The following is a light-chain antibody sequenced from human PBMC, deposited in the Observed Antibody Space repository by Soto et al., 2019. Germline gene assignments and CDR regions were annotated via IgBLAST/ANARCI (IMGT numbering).Light chain of an antibody. V-gene: IGKV1-39*01. CDR2: AAS. Sequence: DIQMTQSPSSLSASVGDRVTITCRASQSTSSYLNWYQQKPGKAPKLLIYAASSLQSGVTSRFSGSGSGTDFTPTISSLQPKDFATYYCQQSYSTPPWTFGQGTKVDIK. CDR1: QSTSSY. J-gene: IGKJ1*01. CDR3: QQSYSTPPWT.